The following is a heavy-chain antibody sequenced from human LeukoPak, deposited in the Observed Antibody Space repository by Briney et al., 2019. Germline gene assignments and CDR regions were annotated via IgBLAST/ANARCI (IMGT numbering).Heavy chain of an antibody. CDR1: GGSISSSSYY. J-gene: IGHJ3*02. D-gene: IGHD2-15*01. V-gene: IGHV4-39*01. CDR3: ARHFRTGGRSTDAFDI. Sequence: PLETLSLTCTVSGGSISSSSYYWGWIRQPPGKGLEWIGNIYYSGSTYYNPSLKSRVTISVDTSKNQFSLKLSSVTAPDTAVYYCARHFRTGGRSTDAFDIWGQGTMVTVSS. CDR2: IYYSGST.